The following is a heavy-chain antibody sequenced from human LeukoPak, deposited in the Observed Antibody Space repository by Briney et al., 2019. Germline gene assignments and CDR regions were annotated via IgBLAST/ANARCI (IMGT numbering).Heavy chain of an antibody. CDR2: IYYSGST. D-gene: IGHD2-2*01. Sequence: SETLSLTCTVSGGSSSSSRYYWGWIRQPPGKGLEWIGSIYYSGSTYYNPSLKSRVTISVDTSKNQFSLKLSSVTAADTAVYYCARHPYQLLWSSWFDPWGQRTLVTAPS. V-gene: IGHV4-39*01. CDR1: GGSSSSSRYY. J-gene: IGHJ5*02. CDR3: ARHPYQLLWSSWFDP.